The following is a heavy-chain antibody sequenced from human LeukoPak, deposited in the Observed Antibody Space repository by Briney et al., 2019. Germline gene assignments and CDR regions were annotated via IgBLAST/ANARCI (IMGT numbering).Heavy chain of an antibody. CDR1: GFTFRSYA. D-gene: IGHD2-8*01. J-gene: IGHJ4*02. CDR3: RIMVYARELDN. CDR2: ISGTGGYR. Sequence: GGSLRLSCAASGFTFRSYAMSWVRQAPGKGLEWVAGISGTGGYRYYGDSVKGRFTISRDNPQNELYLQMNRLRAEDTAVYYCRIMVYARELDNWGQGTLVTVSS. V-gene: IGHV3-23*01.